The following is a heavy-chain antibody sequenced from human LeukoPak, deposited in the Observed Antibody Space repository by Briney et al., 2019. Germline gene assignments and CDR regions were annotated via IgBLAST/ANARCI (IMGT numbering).Heavy chain of an antibody. J-gene: IGHJ6*02. CDR2: MNPNSGNT. Sequence: ASVKVSCKASGYTFTSYEINWVRQATGQGLEWMGWMNPNSGNTGHAQKFQGRVTMTRNTSISTAYMELSSLRSEDTAVYYCARRQTDLRYFDWFDYYYYGMDVWGQGTTVTVSS. CDR1: GYTFTSYE. V-gene: IGHV1-8*01. D-gene: IGHD3-9*01. CDR3: ARRQTDLRYFDWFDYYYYGMDV.